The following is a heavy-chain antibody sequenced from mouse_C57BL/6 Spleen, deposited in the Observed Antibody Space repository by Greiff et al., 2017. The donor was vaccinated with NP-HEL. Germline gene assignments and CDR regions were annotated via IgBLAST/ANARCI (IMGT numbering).Heavy chain of an antibody. CDR3: ARELLGAGYFDY. CDR1: GFTFSDYY. J-gene: IGHJ2*01. Sequence: EVHLVESEGGLVQPGSSMKLSCTASGFTFSDYYMAWVRQVPEKGLEWVANINYDGSSTYYLDSLKSRFIISRDNAKNILYLQMSSLKSEDTATYYCARELLGAGYFDYWGQGTTLTVSS. D-gene: IGHD3-3*01. V-gene: IGHV5-16*01. CDR2: INYDGSST.